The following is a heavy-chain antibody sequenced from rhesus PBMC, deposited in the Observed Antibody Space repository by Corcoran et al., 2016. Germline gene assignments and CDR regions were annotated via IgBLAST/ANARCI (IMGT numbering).Heavy chain of an antibody. CDR1: GGPTSGTR. CDR3: ARDSGGLYYWYFDL. J-gene: IGHJ2*01. D-gene: IGHD3-3*01. CDR2: IDSSGST. V-gene: IGHV4-160*01. Sequence: QLQLQESGPGLVKPSETLALICAGSGGPTSGTRGSWHREPPGKGLEWVGRIDSSGSTDYNPSLKSRVTISRDTSKNQFSLKLSSVTAADTAVYYCARDSGGLYYWYFDLWGPGTPITISS.